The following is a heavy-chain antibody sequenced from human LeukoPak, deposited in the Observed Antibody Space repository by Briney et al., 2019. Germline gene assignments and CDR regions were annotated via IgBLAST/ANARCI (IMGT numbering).Heavy chain of an antibody. D-gene: IGHD2-2*01. Sequence: GGSLRLSCAASGFTFSSYSMNWVRQAPGKGMEWISYIGISSGNTKYADSVKGRFTISGDKAKNSLYLQMNSLRVEDTAVYYCARDTKYAFDNWGQGTLVTVSS. CDR2: IGISSGNT. CDR1: GFTFSSYS. CDR3: ARDTKYAFDN. J-gene: IGHJ4*02. V-gene: IGHV3-48*01.